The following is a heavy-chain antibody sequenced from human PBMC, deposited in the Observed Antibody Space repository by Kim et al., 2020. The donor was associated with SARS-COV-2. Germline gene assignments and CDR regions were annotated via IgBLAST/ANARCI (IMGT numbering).Heavy chain of an antibody. V-gene: IGHV4-31*03. CDR1: GGSISSGGYY. CDR2: IYYSGST. Sequence: SETLSLTCTVSGGSISSGGYYWSWIRQHPGKGLEWIGYIYYSGSTYYNPSLKSRDTISVDTSKNQFSLKLGSVTAADTAVYYCARVPTCGYSYDTEGDYWGQGTLVTVCS. J-gene: IGHJ4*02. CDR3: ARVPTCGYSYDTEGDY. D-gene: IGHD5-18*01.